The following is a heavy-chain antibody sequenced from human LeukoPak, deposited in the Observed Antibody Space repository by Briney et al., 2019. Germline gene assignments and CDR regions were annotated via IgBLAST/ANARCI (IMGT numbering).Heavy chain of an antibody. CDR2: ISWNSCSI. CDR1: GFTFAVYA. D-gene: IGHD2-2*01. V-gene: IGHV3-9*01. J-gene: IGHJ5*02. CDR3: AKSNCSSTSCYDGFNWFDP. Sequence: LTGGSLSLSCAPAGFTFAVYAMDCVRHAPRKGLEWDSCISWNSCSIGYADSVKGRFNISRDNAKNSLYLQMNSLRAEDTALYYCAKSNCSSTSCYDGFNWFDPWGQGTLVTVSS.